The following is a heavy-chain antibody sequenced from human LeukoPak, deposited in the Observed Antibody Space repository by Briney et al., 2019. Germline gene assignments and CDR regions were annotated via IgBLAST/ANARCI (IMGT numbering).Heavy chain of an antibody. V-gene: IGHV4-34*01. D-gene: IGHD3-10*01. CDR3: ARGVEDMVRGVIPFDY. J-gene: IGHJ4*02. Sequence: SETLSLTCAVYGGSFSGYYWSWIRQPPGKGLEWIGEINHSGSTNYNPSLKSRVTISVDTSKNQFSLKLSSVTAADTAVYHCARGVEDMVRGVIPFDYWGQGTLVTVSS. CDR2: INHSGST. CDR1: GGSFSGYY.